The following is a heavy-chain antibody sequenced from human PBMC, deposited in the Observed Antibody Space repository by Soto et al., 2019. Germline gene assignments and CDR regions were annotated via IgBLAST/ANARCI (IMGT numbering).Heavy chain of an antibody. CDR3: ARVVMITFGGVQGC. CDR2: ISSSGSTI. D-gene: IGHD3-16*01. J-gene: IGHJ4*02. Sequence: RGSVRRSCAASGFTFISYEMNWVRQAPGKGLEWVSYISSSGSTIYYADSVKGRFTISRDNAKNSLYLQMNSLRAEDTAVYYCARVVMITFGGVQGCWAQGT. V-gene: IGHV3-48*03. CDR1: GFTFISYE.